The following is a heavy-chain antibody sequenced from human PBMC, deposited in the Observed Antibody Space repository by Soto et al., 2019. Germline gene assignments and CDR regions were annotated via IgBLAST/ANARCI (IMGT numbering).Heavy chain of an antibody. V-gene: IGHV3-30*18. J-gene: IGHJ4*02. CDR3: AKDSPYSSSGSLDY. D-gene: IGHD6-13*01. CDR2: ISYDGSNK. Sequence: QVQLVESGGGVVQPGRSLRLSCAASGFTFSSYGMHWVRQAPGKGLEWVAVISYDGSNKYYADSVKGRFTISRDNSKNTLYLQMNSLRAEDTAVYYCAKDSPYSSSGSLDYWGQGTLVTVSS. CDR1: GFTFSSYG.